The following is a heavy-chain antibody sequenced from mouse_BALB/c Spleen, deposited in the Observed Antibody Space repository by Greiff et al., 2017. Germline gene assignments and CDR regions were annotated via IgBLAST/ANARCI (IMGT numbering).Heavy chain of an antibody. CDR3: ARGVYSRGFAY. CDR1: GFTFSSYA. CDR2: ISSGGSYT. Sequence: EVNVVESGGGLVKPGGSLKLSCAASGFTFSSYAMSWVRQSPEKRLEWVAEISSGGSYTYYPDTVTGRFTISRDNAKNTLYLEMSSLRSEDTAMYYCARGVYSRGFAYWGQGTLVTVSA. D-gene: IGHD2-1*01. J-gene: IGHJ3*01. V-gene: IGHV5-9-4*01.